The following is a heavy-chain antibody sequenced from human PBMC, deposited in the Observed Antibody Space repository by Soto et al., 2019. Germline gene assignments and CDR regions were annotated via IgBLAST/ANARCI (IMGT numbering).Heavy chain of an antibody. J-gene: IGHJ4*02. CDR1: GGSISSGGYA. CDR2: IYQSGGT. V-gene: IGHV4-30-2*01. Sequence: SEPLSLTCAVSGGSISSGGYAWAWIRQPPGKGLEWVGYIYQSGGTYYNPSLKSRVTIAADRSKNQFSLNLASVTAADTAVYYCARSYSGGDAYFDYWGQGTVVTVSS. CDR3: ARSYSGGDAYFDY. D-gene: IGHD2-21*02.